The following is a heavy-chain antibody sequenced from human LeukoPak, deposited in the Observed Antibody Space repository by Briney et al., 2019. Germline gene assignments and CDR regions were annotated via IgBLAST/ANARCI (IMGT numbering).Heavy chain of an antibody. J-gene: IGHJ6*03. V-gene: IGHV4-4*07. CDR3: ARDFDGYSSSYGDEQDYYYYMDV. CDR2: IYTSGST. Sequence: PSETLSLTCTVSGGSISSYYWSWIRQPAGKGLEWIGLIYTSGSTNYNPSLKSRVTMSVDTSKNQFSLKLSSVTAADTAVYYCARDFDGYSSSYGDEQDYYYYMDVWGKGTTVTVSS. CDR1: GGSISSYY. D-gene: IGHD6-6*01.